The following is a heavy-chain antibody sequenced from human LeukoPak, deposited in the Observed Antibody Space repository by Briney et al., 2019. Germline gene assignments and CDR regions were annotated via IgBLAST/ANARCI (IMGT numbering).Heavy chain of an antibody. Sequence: SETLSLTCAVYGGSFSGYYWGCIRQPPGKGLEWIGSIHYSGIIYYNPSLKSRVTISVDTSKNHFSLKLSSVTAADTAVYYCARHQEVDFDLWGRGTLVTVSS. CDR1: GGSFSGYY. V-gene: IGHV4-34*01. CDR2: IHYSGII. CDR3: ARHQEVDFDL. J-gene: IGHJ2*01.